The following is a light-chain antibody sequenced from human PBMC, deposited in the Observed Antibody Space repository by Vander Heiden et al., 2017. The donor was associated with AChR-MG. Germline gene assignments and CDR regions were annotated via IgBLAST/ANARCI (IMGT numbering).Light chain of an antibody. CDR2: LGS. J-gene: IGKJ2*01. CDR1: QSLLHSNGYNY. CDR3: MQALRR. V-gene: IGKV2-28*01. Sequence: DIVMTQSPLSLPVTPGEPASISCRSSQSLLHSNGYNYLDWYLQKPGQSPQLLIYLGSNRASGVPDRFSGSGSGTDFTLKISRVEAEDVGVYYGMQALRRFGQGTKLEIK.